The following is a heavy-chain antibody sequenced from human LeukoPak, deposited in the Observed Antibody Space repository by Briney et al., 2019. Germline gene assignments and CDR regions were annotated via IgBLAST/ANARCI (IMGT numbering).Heavy chain of an antibody. D-gene: IGHD3-10*01. V-gene: IGHV3-30*02. CDR2: IRSDGINK. J-gene: IGHJ6*03. CDR3: ATEYASGRNYYYYMDV. CDR1: GFTFSTYG. Sequence: GGSLRLSCAASGFTFSTYGMHWVRQAPGKGLEWVAFIRSDGINKYYADSVKGRFTISRDNSKNTLYLQMNSLRAEDTAVYYCATEYASGRNYYYYMDVWGKGTTVTVSS.